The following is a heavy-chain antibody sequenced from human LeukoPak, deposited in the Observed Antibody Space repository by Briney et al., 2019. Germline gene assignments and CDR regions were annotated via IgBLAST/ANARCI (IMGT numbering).Heavy chain of an antibody. Sequence: SETLSLTCTVSGGSISSSSYYWGWIRQPPGKGLEWIGSIYYSGSTYYNPSLKSRVTISVDTSKNQFSLKLSSVTAADTAVYYCARHSGYSGSYDFWGQGTLVTVSS. CDR2: IYYSGST. V-gene: IGHV4-39*01. CDR3: ARHSGYSGSYDF. CDR1: GGSISSSSYY. J-gene: IGHJ4*02. D-gene: IGHD1-26*01.